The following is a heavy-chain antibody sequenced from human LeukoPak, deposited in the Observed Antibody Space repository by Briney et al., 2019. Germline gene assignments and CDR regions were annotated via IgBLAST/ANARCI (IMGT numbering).Heavy chain of an antibody. CDR3: ARTVNYHDSSGYFY. Sequence: SETLSLTCTVSGGSISSSSYYWGWIRQPPGKGLEWIGSIYYSGSTYYNPSLKSRVTISVDTSKNQFSLKLSSVTAADTAVYYCARTVNYHDSSGYFYWGQGTLVTVSS. D-gene: IGHD3-22*01. J-gene: IGHJ4*02. CDR1: GGSISSSSYY. CDR2: IYYSGST. V-gene: IGHV4-39*01.